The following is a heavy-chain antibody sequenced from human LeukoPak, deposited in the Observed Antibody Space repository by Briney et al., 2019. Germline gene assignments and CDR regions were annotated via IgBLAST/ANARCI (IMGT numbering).Heavy chain of an antibody. CDR2: LCNYGGST. CDR3: VKTRYSYTSTLGDYFDY. J-gene: IGHJ4*02. D-gene: IGHD5-18*01. V-gene: IGHV3-64D*09. Sequence: AGGSLRLSCSACGFTFGYYAMHWVRQAPGEGLECVSALCNYGGSTYYADSVNGRFTISRDNSKNTLYLQMSSLRAEDMAVYYCVKTRYSYTSTLGDYFDYWGQGTLVTVSS. CDR1: GFTFGYYA.